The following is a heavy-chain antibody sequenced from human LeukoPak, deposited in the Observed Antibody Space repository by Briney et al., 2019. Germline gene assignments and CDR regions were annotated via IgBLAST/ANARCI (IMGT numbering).Heavy chain of an antibody. V-gene: IGHV3-11*03. CDR3: ARRYGSGSYVDY. CDR1: GFTFSDYY. D-gene: IGHD3-10*01. Sequence: GGSLRLSCAASGFTFSDYYMSWIRQAPGNGLERVSYISTSSSYTNYADSVKGRFTISRDNAKNSLYLQMNSLRAEDTAVYYCARRYGSGSYVDYWGQGTLVTVSS. CDR2: ISTSSSYT. J-gene: IGHJ4*02.